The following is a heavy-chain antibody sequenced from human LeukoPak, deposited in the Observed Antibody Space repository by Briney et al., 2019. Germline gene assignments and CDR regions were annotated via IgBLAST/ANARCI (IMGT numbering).Heavy chain of an antibody. CDR2: IYYSGST. D-gene: IGHD6-13*01. V-gene: IGHV4-39*01. CDR3: SRRAAGAFDY. CDR1: GGSISSSSYY. Sequence: PSETLSLTCTVSGGSISSSSYYWGWIRQPPGKGLEWIGSIYYSGSTYYNPSYKSRVSISIDTSKNQFSLNLFSVTAADTAVYYCSRRAAGAFDYWGQGTLVTVSS. J-gene: IGHJ4*02.